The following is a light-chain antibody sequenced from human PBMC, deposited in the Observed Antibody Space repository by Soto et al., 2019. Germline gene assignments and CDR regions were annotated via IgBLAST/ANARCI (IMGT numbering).Light chain of an antibody. J-gene: IGKJ1*01. V-gene: IGKV3-20*01. CDR2: GTS. Sequence: EMVLTQSPGNLSLSPGERATFSCRASQSVSSSFLTWYQHRPGRPPRLLIYGTSNRATGIPDRFSGSGSGTDFTLTISRLEPEDIAVYYCHQYGSSPWTLGQETK. CDR1: QSVSSSF. CDR3: HQYGSSPWT.